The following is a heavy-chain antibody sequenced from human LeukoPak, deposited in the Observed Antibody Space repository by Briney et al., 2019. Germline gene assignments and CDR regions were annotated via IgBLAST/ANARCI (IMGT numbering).Heavy chain of an antibody. Sequence: GGSLRLSCAASGFTFSRYWISWVRQAPGKGLEWVANIKQDGSEKYYVDSVKGRFTISRDNAKNSLYLQMNSLRGEDTAVYYCVRVTCTNGVCYGFDYWGQGTLVTVSS. D-gene: IGHD2-8*01. CDR2: IKQDGSEK. J-gene: IGHJ4*02. CDR3: VRVTCTNGVCYGFDY. V-gene: IGHV3-7*01. CDR1: GFTFSRYW.